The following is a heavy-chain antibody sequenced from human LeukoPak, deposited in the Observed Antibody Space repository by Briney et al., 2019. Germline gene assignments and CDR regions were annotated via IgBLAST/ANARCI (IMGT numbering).Heavy chain of an antibody. Sequence: GGSPRLSCAASGFTFSSYAMSWVRQAPGKGLEWVSAISGSGGSTYYADSVKGRFTISRDNSKNTLYLQMNSLRAEDTAVYYCAKGTVMIVVVIIFDYWGQGTLVTVSS. CDR1: GFTFSSYA. D-gene: IGHD3-22*01. V-gene: IGHV3-23*01. J-gene: IGHJ4*02. CDR2: ISGSGGST. CDR3: AKGTVMIVVVIIFDY.